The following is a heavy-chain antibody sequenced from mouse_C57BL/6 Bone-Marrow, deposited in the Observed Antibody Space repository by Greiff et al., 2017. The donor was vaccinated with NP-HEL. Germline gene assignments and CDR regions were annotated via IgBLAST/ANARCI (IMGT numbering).Heavy chain of an antibody. V-gene: IGHV1-47*01. CDR3: ARRSNVDYAMDY. CDR1: GYTFTTSP. CDR2: FHPYNDDT. J-gene: IGHJ4*01. D-gene: IGHD1-1*01. Sequence: VKLQESGAELVKPGASVKMSCKASGYTFTTSPIEWMKQSHGKCLEWIGNFHPYNDDTKYIEKFKGKATLTVEKSSSTVYLDLSRLTSDDSAVYYCARRSNVDYAMDYGGQGTSGTVAS.